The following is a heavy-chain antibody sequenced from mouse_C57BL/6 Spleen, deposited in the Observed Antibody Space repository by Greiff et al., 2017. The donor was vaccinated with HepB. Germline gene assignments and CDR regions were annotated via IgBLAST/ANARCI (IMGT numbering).Heavy chain of an antibody. CDR1: GYTFTSYW. J-gene: IGHJ2*01. CDR2: IDPSDSYT. CDR3: ARGGGYYLDY. Sequence: VQLQQPGAELVMPGASVKLSCKASGYTFTSYWMHWVKQRPGQGLEWIGEIDPSDSYTNYNQKFKGKSTLTVDKSSSTAYMQLSSLTSEDSAVYYGARGGGYYLDYWGQGTTLTVSS. V-gene: IGHV1-69*01. D-gene: IGHD1-1*02.